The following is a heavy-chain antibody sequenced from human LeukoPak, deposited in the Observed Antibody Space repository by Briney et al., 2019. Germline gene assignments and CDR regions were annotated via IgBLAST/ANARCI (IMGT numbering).Heavy chain of an antibody. CDR2: INSDGSST. D-gene: IGHD3-3*01. V-gene: IGHV3-74*01. CDR1: GFTFSSYW. J-gene: IGHJ4*02. Sequence: GGSLRLSCAASGFTFSSYWMHWVRQAPGKGLVWVSRINSDGSSTSYADSVKGRFTISRDNTKNSLYLQMNSLRAEDTAVFYCARDQYDTWSRRGNFDSWGQGTLVTVSS. CDR3: ARDQYDTWSRRGNFDS.